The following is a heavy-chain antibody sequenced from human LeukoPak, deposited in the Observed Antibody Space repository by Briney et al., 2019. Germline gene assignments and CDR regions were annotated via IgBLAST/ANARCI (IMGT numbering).Heavy chain of an antibody. J-gene: IGHJ3*02. CDR2: IYYSGST. D-gene: IGHD2-2*01. CDR1: GGSISSGGYY. Sequence: SQTLSLTCTVSGGSISSGGYYWSWIRQPPGKGLEWIGYIYYSGSTNYNPSLKSRVTISVDTSKNQFSLKLSSVTAADTAVYYCARTRQGYCSSTSCGIWGQGTMVTVSS. V-gene: IGHV4-61*08. CDR3: ARTRQGYCSSTSCGI.